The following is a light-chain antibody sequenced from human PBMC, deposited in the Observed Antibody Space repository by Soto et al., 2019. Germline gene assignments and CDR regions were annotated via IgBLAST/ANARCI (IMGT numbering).Light chain of an antibody. J-gene: IGLJ1*01. CDR2: EVN. V-gene: IGLV2-14*01. CDR1: ISDIGAYDY. Sequence: QSALAQPSSLSGSPGQSITISCTGTISDIGAYDYVSWFQQHPGKAPKLMISEVNNRPSGVSNRFSGSKSGNTAYLTISGLQVEDEAEYFCFPFTTTSTPVFGTGTKVTVL. CDR3: FPFTTTSTPV.